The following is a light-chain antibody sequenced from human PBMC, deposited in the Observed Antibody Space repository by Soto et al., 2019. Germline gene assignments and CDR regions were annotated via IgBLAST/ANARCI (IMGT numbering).Light chain of an antibody. CDR2: SAS. CDR3: PQYGSSPLT. CDR1: QSVSSSY. J-gene: IGKJ4*01. Sequence: EIVLTQSPGTLSLSPGERATLSCRASQSVSSSYLAWYQKKPGQAPRLLIYSASSRATGIPDRVSRSGSGTSFTLTISRLGAEDTAVYYCPQYGSSPLTGDGGTKVETK. V-gene: IGKV3-20*01.